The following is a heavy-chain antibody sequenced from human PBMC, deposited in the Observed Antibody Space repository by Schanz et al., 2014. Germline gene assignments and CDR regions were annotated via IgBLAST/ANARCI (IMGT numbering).Heavy chain of an antibody. D-gene: IGHD3-10*01. Sequence: EVELVESGGGLVQPGGSLRLSCAASGFTFSNYCMSWVRQAPGKGLEWVATVRGETYYVDSVKGRFTISRDDAKNSLNLQMNSLRVEDTALYYCARDRDELDAFDIWGQGTMVTVSS. CDR2: VRGET. CDR3: ARDRDELDAFDI. CDR1: GFTFSNYC. V-gene: IGHV3-7*01. J-gene: IGHJ3*02.